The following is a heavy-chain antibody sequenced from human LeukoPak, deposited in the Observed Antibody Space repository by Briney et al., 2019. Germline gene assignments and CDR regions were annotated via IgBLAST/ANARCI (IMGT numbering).Heavy chain of an antibody. CDR1: GYTFTSYY. CDR2: ISAYNGNT. V-gene: IGHV1-18*04. J-gene: IGHJ3*02. D-gene: IGHD3-22*01. Sequence: ASVKVSCKASGYTFTSYYMHWVRQAPGQGLEWMGWISAYNGNTNYAQKLQGRVTMTTDTSTSTAYMELRSLRSDDTAVYYCARDYDSSGAFDIWGQGTMVTVSS. CDR3: ARDYDSSGAFDI.